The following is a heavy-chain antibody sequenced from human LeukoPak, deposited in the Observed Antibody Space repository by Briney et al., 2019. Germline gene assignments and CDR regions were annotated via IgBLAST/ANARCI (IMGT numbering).Heavy chain of an antibody. CDR3: ARGKRFGSWDYGMDV. J-gene: IGHJ6*02. CDR2: IGTAGDT. CDR1: GFTFSSYD. D-gene: IGHD3-10*01. Sequence: PGGSLRLSCAASGFTFSSYDMHWVRQAPGKGLEWVSAIGTAGDTYYPGSVKGRFTISRENAKNSLYLQMNSLRAGDTAVYYCARGKRFGSWDYGMDVWGQGTTVTVSS. V-gene: IGHV3-13*01.